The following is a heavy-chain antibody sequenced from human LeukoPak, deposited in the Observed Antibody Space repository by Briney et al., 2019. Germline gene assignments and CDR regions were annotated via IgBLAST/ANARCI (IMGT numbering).Heavy chain of an antibody. V-gene: IGHV4-59*01. CDR2: IYYSGRT. D-gene: IGHD4-17*01. CDR1: GGSISSDY. J-gene: IGHJ1*01. CDR3: ARDGGSYSDIAEYFQH. Sequence: SETLSLTCTVSGGSISSDYWSWIRQPPGKGLEWIWYIYYSGRTYYNPSLKSRITISVDTSKNQFSLKLSSVTAADTAVYYCARDGGSYSDIAEYFQHWGQGTLVTVSS.